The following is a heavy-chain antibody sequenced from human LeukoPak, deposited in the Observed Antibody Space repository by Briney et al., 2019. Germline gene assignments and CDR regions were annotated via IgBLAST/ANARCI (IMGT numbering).Heavy chain of an antibody. D-gene: IGHD5-12*01. CDR3: VRGPYSGWTGFDY. Sequence: PGGSLRLSCAASGFTLSSYWMHWVRQAPGKGLVWVSRSNSDGSTTNYADSVKGRFTISRDNAQNTLHPQMNGLRAEDTAVYYCVRGPYSGWTGFDYWGQGALVTVSS. CDR1: GFTLSSYW. J-gene: IGHJ4*02. V-gene: IGHV3-74*01. CDR2: SNSDGSTT.